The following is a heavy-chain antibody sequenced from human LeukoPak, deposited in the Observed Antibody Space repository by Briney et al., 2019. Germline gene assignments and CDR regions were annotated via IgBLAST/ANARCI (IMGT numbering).Heavy chain of an antibody. J-gene: IGHJ4*02. CDR3: ARGVKSLPDY. V-gene: IGHV1-8*03. Sequence: ASVKASCKASGYTFTTYHINWVRQATGQGLEWMGWMNPNSGNTGYAQKFQGRVTITRNTSISTAYMELSSLRSEDTAVYYCARGVKSLPDYWGQGTLVTVSS. CDR1: GYTFTTYH. CDR2: MNPNSGNT. D-gene: IGHD2-15*01.